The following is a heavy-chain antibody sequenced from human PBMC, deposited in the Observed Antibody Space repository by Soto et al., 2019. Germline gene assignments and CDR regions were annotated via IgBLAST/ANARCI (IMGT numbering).Heavy chain of an antibody. J-gene: IGHJ4*02. Sequence: EVQLVESGGGLIQPGGSLRLSCAVSGLTITGYSMNRVRQAPGKGLEWVSFINSGSSTIFYADSVKGRFTISRDNAKSSLYLEMNSLRDEDTAVYYCARVGGATMATMYFDPWGQGTLVTVSS. D-gene: IGHD5-12*01. CDR1: GLTITGYS. CDR2: INSGSSTI. V-gene: IGHV3-48*02. CDR3: ARVGGATMATMYFDP.